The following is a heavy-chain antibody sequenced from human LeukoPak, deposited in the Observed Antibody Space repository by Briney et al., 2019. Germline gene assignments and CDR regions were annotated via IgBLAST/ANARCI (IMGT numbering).Heavy chain of an antibody. Sequence: GGSLRLSCAASGFTFSSYGMSWVRQAPGKGLEWVSAISGSGGSTYYADSVKGRFTISRDNSKNTLYLQMNSLRAEDTAVYYCAKKHYDILTGYPYFGYWGQGTLVTVSS. CDR1: GFTFSSYG. V-gene: IGHV3-23*01. J-gene: IGHJ4*02. D-gene: IGHD3-9*01. CDR2: ISGSGGST. CDR3: AKKHYDILTGYPYFGY.